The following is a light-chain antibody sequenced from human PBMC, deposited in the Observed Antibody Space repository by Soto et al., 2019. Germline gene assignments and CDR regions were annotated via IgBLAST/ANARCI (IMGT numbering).Light chain of an antibody. Sequence: EIVLTQSPGTLSLSPGERATLSCRASQSVSSNYVVWYQQKPGQAPRLLIKGASSRVTGIPDRFSGSGSGTDFTLTIRRLAPEDFAVYYCQQYGSSPVTFGPGTKVEIK. CDR1: QSVSSNY. J-gene: IGKJ3*01. CDR2: GAS. CDR3: QQYGSSPVT. V-gene: IGKV3-20*01.